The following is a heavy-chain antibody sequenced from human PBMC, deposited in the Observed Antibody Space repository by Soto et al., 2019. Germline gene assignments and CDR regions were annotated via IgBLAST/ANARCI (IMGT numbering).Heavy chain of an antibody. CDR2: INPNSGGT. Sequence: ASVKVSCKASGYTFTGYYMHWVRQAPGQGLEWMGWINPNSGGTNYAQKFQGWVTMTRDTSISTAYMELSRLRSDDTAVYYCARGGIVVVPAPHLFDYWGQGTLVTVSS. V-gene: IGHV1-2*04. CDR3: ARGGIVVVPAPHLFDY. D-gene: IGHD2-2*01. CDR1: GYTFTGYY. J-gene: IGHJ4*02.